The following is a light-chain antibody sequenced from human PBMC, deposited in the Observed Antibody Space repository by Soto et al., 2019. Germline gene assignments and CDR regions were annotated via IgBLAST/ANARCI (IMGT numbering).Light chain of an antibody. CDR2: AAS. J-gene: IGKJ1*01. V-gene: IGKV3-20*01. Sequence: IVLTQSPATLSLSPGERATLSCRASQSVSSSQLVWYQQKPGQAPRLLIYAASSRATGIPDRVSGSGSWTAFTLTVSDLETADFAVYYCQHYANSVWTFGQGTKVEIK. CDR1: QSVSSSQ. CDR3: QHYANSVWT.